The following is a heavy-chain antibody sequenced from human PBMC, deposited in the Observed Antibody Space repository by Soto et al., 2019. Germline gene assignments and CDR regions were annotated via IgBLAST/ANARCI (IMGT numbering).Heavy chain of an antibody. Sequence: GGSLRLSCAASGFSLHNHGMHWVRQAPGKGRAWVAVIGFDESKECYAVSVKGRFTISSDNSKNTVSLQMTSLSAEDTAVYFCARPPVPKIFWYFDLWGRGTLVTVSS. CDR2: IGFDESKE. CDR3: ARPPVPKIFWYFDL. J-gene: IGHJ2*01. D-gene: IGHD6-6*01. V-gene: IGHV3-33*01. CDR1: GFSLHNHG.